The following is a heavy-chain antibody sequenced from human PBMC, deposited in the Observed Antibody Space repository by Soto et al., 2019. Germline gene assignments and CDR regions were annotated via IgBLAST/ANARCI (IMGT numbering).Heavy chain of an antibody. V-gene: IGHV3-30*03. J-gene: IGHJ4*02. Sequence: GGSLRLSCAASGFTFSSYGMHWVRQAPGKGLEWVAFISYDGSNKYYADSVKGRFTISRYNSKNTLYRQMNSHRADDKAVYYCATEPRWASYYYDSSGCFEYWGQGTRVTVCS. CDR3: ATEPRWASYYYDSSGCFEY. CDR2: ISYDGSNK. CDR1: GFTFSSYG. D-gene: IGHD3-22*01.